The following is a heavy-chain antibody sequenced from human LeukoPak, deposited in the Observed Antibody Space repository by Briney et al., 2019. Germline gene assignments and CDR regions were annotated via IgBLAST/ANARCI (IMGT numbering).Heavy chain of an antibody. D-gene: IGHD6-6*01. CDR2: ISYDGSNK. V-gene: IGHV3-30-3*01. CDR1: GFTFSSYA. J-gene: IGHJ4*02. Sequence: GGSLRLSCAASGFTFSSYAMHWVRQAPGKGLEWVAVISYDGSNKYYADSVKGRFTISRDNSKNTLYLQMNSLRAEDTAVYYCAKDDGVAARPSISYYDYWGQGTLVTVSS. CDR3: AKDDGVAARPSISYYDY.